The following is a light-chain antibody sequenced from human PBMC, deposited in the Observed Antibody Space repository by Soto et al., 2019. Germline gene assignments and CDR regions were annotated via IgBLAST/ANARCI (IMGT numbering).Light chain of an antibody. J-gene: IGKJ1*01. CDR3: QHYNSYSVT. CDR2: QAS. V-gene: IGKV1-5*03. Sequence: DIQLTQSPSTLSGSVGDRVTITCRASQTISSSLAGYQQKPGKAPRLLIYQASTLKTGVPSRFSGSGSGTDFTLTISSLQPDDFASYYWQHYNSYSVTFGQGTKV. CDR1: QTISSS.